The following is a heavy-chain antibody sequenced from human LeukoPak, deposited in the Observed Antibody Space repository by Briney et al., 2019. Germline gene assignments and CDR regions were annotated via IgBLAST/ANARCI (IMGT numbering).Heavy chain of an antibody. V-gene: IGHV3-74*01. CDR1: GFTFSSYW. J-gene: IGHJ3*02. CDR3: ARESTLYDSSGYYYAGRAFDI. Sequence: GGSLRLSCAASGFTFSSYWMHWVRQAPGKGLVWVSRINRDGSSTSYADSVKGRFTISRDNAKNTLYLQMNSLRAEDTAVYYCARESTLYDSSGYYYAGRAFDIWGQGTMVTVSS. D-gene: IGHD3-22*01. CDR2: INRDGSST.